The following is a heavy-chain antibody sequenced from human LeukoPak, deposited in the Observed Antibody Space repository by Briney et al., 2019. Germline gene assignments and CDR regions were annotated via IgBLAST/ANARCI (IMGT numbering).Heavy chain of an antibody. V-gene: IGHV3-33*01. Sequence: PGGSLRLSCAASGFTFSSYGMHWVRQAPGKGLEWVAVIWYDASNRYYADSVKGRFTISRDNSKNTLYLQMNSLRAEDTAVYFCARDLAAAATWFDTWGQGSLVTVSS. CDR2: IWYDASNR. CDR1: GFTFSSYG. CDR3: ARDLAAAATWFDT. J-gene: IGHJ5*02. D-gene: IGHD6-13*01.